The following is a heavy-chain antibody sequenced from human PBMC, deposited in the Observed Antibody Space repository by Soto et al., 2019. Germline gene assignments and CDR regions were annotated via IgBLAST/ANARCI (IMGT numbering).Heavy chain of an antibody. CDR1: GFTFGDYS. CDR3: TRALGVHYDFWSGQEREDV. V-gene: IGHV3-49*04. J-gene: IGHJ6*02. D-gene: IGHD3-3*01. Sequence: SGGSLRLSCTASGFTFGDYSMSWVRQAPGKGLEWVGFIRSQAYGGTTEYAASVKGRFTISRDDSKSIAYLQMNSLKTEDTAVYYCTRALGVHYDFWSGQEREDVWGQGTTVTVSS. CDR2: IRSQAYGGTT.